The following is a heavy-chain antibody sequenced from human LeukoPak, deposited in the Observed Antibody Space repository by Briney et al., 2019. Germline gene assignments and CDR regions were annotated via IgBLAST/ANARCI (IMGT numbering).Heavy chain of an antibody. Sequence: GGSLRLSCAASGFTFSSYSMNWVRQAPGKGLEWVSSISSSSSYIYYADSVKGRFTISRDNAKNSLYQQMNSLRAEDTAVYYCATSGDYYDSSGYLDYWGQGTLVTVSS. D-gene: IGHD3-22*01. CDR1: GFTFSSYS. CDR2: ISSSSSYI. V-gene: IGHV3-21*01. J-gene: IGHJ4*02. CDR3: ATSGDYYDSSGYLDY.